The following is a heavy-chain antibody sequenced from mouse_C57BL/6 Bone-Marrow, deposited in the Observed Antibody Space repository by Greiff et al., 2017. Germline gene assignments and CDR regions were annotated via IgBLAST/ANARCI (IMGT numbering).Heavy chain of an antibody. J-gene: IGHJ2*01. CDR2: IDAADSYT. V-gene: IGHV1-59*01. Sequence: VQLLQPGAELVRPGGSVKLSCKASGFTFTSYWMHWVKQRPGQGLEWIGVIDAADSYTYYNHKFKGKVTLSVDTSSNTAYLQLSSLTSEDSAVYSCARFGEGYYAYYFDYWGQGTTLTVSS. CDR3: ARFGEGYYAYYFDY. CDR1: GFTFTSYW. D-gene: IGHD2-3*01.